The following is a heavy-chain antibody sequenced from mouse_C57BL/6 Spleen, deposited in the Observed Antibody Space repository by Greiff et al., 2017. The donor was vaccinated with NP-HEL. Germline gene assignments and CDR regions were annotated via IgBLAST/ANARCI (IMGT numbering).Heavy chain of an antibody. J-gene: IGHJ3*01. CDR3: ARPYEYDEAWFAY. CDR1: GYTFTDYY. V-gene: IGHV1-75*01. D-gene: IGHD2-4*01. Sequence: QVQLQQSGPELVKPGASVKISCKASGYTFTDYYINWVKQRPGQGLEWIGWIFPGSGSTYYNEKFKGKATLTVDKSSSTAYMLLSSRTSEDSAVYFCARPYEYDEAWFAYWGQGTLVTVSA. CDR2: IFPGSGST.